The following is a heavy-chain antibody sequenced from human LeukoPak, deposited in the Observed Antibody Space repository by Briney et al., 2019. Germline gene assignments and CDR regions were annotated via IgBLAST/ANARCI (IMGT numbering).Heavy chain of an antibody. Sequence: GSLRLSCVASGFTFSSYSMNWVRQAPGKGLEWVSYISSSSSTIYYADSVKGRFTISRDNAKNSLYLQMNSLRAEDTAAYYCARRARYPDYWGQGTLVTVSS. CDR2: ISSSSSTI. CDR3: ARRARYPDY. D-gene: IGHD1-1*01. V-gene: IGHV3-48*01. J-gene: IGHJ4*02. CDR1: GFTFSSYS.